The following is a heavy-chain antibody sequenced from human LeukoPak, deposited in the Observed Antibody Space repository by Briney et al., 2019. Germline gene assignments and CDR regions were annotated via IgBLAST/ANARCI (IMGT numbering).Heavy chain of an antibody. CDR1: SGSISSYF. Sequence: SETLSLTCTVSSGSISSYFWSWIRQSPGKRLEWIGYISYSGRTNYNPSLKSRITMSVDTSMNQFSLKVTSVTAADTALYYCARSYSGYDSPFDFWGQGTLVTVSS. CDR2: ISYSGRT. V-gene: IGHV4-59*01. J-gene: IGHJ4*02. D-gene: IGHD5-12*01. CDR3: ARSYSGYDSPFDF.